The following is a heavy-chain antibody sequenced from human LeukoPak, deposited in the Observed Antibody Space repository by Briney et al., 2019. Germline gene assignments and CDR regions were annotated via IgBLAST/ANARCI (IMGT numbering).Heavy chain of an antibody. J-gene: IGHJ4*02. V-gene: IGHV1-24*01. Sequence: ASVKVSCKGSGYSLIELSMHWVRQTPGKGLEWMGGFDPEDGETIYAQKFQGRVTMTEDTSTDTAYMELTSLRSEDTAVYYCATVGGLDILTGYPRDYWGQGTLVTVSS. CDR2: FDPEDGET. CDR1: GYSLIELS. CDR3: ATVGGLDILTGYPRDY. D-gene: IGHD3-9*01.